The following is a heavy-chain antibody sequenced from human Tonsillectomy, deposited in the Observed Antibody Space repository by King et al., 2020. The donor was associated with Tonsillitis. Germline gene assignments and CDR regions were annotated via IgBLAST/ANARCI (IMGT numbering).Heavy chain of an antibody. CDR1: VFTFRSYA. V-gene: IGHV3-30*04. J-gene: IGHJ4*02. Sequence: VQLVESGGGVVQPGRPLRLSCAASVFTFRSYAMHWVRQAPGKGLEWVAVISYVGSNKYYADSVKGRFTISRDNSKNTLYLQMNSLRAEDTPVYYCAARGYSYGYLWDYWGQGTLVTVSS. CDR2: ISYVGSNK. CDR3: AARGYSYGYLWDY. D-gene: IGHD5-18*01.